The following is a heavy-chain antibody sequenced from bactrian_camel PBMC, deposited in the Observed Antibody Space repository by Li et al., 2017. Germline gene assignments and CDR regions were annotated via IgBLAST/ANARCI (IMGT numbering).Heavy chain of an antibody. CDR1: GFTFSSSW. CDR3: AAARTLTGLPGPLTPSQYGS. J-gene: IGHJ4*01. V-gene: IGHV3S1*01. CDR2: IDSAGSTT. Sequence: QVQLVESGGGLVQPGGSLRLSCIASGFTFSSSWMYWVRQAPEKRLEWVSTIDSAGSTTYYADSVKGRFTISRDNAKRTLNLQMNSLKPEDTAMYYCAAARTLTGLPGPLTPSQYGSWGQGTQVTVS. D-gene: IGHD5*01.